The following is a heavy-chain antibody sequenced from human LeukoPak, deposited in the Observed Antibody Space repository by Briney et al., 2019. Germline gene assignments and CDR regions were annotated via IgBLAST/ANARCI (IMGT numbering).Heavy chain of an antibody. V-gene: IGHV1-2*02. CDR2: INPNSGGT. D-gene: IGHD6-13*01. CDR1: GYTFTGYY. Sequence: GASVKVSCKASGYTFTGYYMHWVRQAPGQGLEWMGWINPNSGGTNYAQKFQGRVTMTRDTSISTAYMELSRLRSDDTAVYYCASLSLWGKDSYSRNLDYWGQGTLVTVSS. CDR3: ASLSLWGKDSYSRNLDY. J-gene: IGHJ4*02.